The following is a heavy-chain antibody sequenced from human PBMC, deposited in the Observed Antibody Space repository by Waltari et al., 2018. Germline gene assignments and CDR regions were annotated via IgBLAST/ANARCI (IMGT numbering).Heavy chain of an antibody. CDR2: IRSKANSYAT. J-gene: IGHJ4*02. CDR1: GFPFSDSA. D-gene: IGHD3-16*02. Sequence: EVQLVESGGGLVQRGGSLKLSGAASGFPFSDSAMRWVRQASGKGLEWVGRIRSKANSYATAYAASVKGRFTISRDDSKNTAYLQMNSLKTEDTAVYYCTRHLSSYREDFDYWGQGTLVTVSS. V-gene: IGHV3-73*02. CDR3: TRHLSSYREDFDY.